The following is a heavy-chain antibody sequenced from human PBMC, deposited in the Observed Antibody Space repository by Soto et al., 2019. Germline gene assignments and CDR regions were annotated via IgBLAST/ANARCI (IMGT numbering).Heavy chain of an antibody. CDR3: ARQRTSVVTQAYFDA. CDR2: TYYSGTT. J-gene: IGHJ4*01. V-gene: IGHV4-39*01. Sequence: SETLSLTCTVTGDSINNSSYYWGWIRQPPGKGLEGIGSTYYSGTTYNNPSLKSRVTMSVDTSNNHSSQKRRSVTAADTTLYYCARQRTSVVTQAYFDAWGQGSLVTVSS. D-gene: IGHD2-21*02. CDR1: GDSINNSSYY.